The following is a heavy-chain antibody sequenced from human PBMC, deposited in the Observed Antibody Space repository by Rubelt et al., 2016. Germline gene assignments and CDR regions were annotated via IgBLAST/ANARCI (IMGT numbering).Heavy chain of an antibody. J-gene: IGHJ4*02. CDR1: GFSFSTSAVG. Sequence: QITLKESGPTLVRPTQTLTLTCTFSGFSFSTSAVGVGWIRQPPGKALEWLALIYWDDDKLYSPCLKSRLTIIKDNSKNQVVLSMTNMDHVDTATYYCAHTYSSSSWFNQWGQGTLVSVSS. CDR2: IYWDDDK. V-gene: IGHV2-5*02. CDR3: AHTYSSSSWFNQ. D-gene: IGHD6-6*01.